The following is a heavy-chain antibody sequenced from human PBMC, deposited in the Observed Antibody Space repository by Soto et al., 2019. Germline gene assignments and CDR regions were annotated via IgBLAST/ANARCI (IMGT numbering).Heavy chain of an antibody. Sequence: GGSLRLSCAASGFTFSDYAMTWVRQAPGKGLEWVSHTSGNGGSTYYADSVKGRFTISRDNSRDTMHLQMNSLRAEDTALYYCTRTLFIAARGVEPFDYWGQGALVTVSS. D-gene: IGHD6-6*01. CDR1: GFTFSDYA. J-gene: IGHJ4*02. CDR2: TSGNGGST. CDR3: TRTLFIAARGVEPFDY. V-gene: IGHV3-23*01.